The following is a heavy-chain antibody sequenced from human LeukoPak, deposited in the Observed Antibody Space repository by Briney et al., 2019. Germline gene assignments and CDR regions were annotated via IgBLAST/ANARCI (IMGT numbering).Heavy chain of an antibody. CDR2: IYYSGST. D-gene: IGHD2-15*01. Sequence: PSETLSLTCTVSGGSISSYYWSWIRQPPGKGLEWIGYIYYSGSTNYNPSLKSRVTISVDTSKNQFSLKLTSVTAADTAVYYCARLCSGGSCTNDYWGQGTLVTVSS. V-gene: IGHV4-59*12. J-gene: IGHJ4*02. CDR1: GGSISSYY. CDR3: ARLCSGGSCTNDY.